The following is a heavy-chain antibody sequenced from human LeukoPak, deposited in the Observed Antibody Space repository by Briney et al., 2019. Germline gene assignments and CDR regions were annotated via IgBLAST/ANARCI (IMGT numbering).Heavy chain of an antibody. J-gene: IGHJ4*02. Sequence: ASVKVCCKASGGTFSSYAISWVRQAPGQGLEWMGGIIPIFGTANYAQKFQGRVTITADESTSTAYMELSSLRSEDTAVYYCARDGGPKEPETTFFDYWGQGTLVTVSS. V-gene: IGHV1-69*13. CDR2: IIPIFGTA. CDR1: GGTFSSYA. D-gene: IGHD1-14*01. CDR3: ARDGGPKEPETTFFDY.